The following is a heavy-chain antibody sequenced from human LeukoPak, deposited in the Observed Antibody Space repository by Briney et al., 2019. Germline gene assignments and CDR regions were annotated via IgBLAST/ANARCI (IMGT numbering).Heavy chain of an antibody. CDR3: AKDVKLYYSYMDV. CDR1: RFTLDEYA. CDR2: INWNSGSI. J-gene: IGHJ6*03. Sequence: GGCVTLSCAACRFTLDEYAMHWARPAAGRGRAGVSGINWNSGSIGFADSLKGRFTISRDNAKNSLYLQMNSLRAEDTALYYCAKDVKLYYSYMDVGGKGTTVTVSS. V-gene: IGHV3-9*01.